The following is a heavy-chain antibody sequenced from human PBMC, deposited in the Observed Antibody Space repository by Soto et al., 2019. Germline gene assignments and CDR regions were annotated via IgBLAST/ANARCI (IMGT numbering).Heavy chain of an antibody. V-gene: IGHV1-2*02. Sequence: QVQLVQSGAQVKEPGASVKVSCKTSGYAFSEYRMHWVRQAPGQGLEWMGWVSPISGDTNYAQGFQGRVTVTSDPSIRTVYMELNSLTSDDTSMFYCARENWHFDYWGQGSLITVSS. CDR1: GYAFSEYR. CDR2: VSPISGDT. J-gene: IGHJ4*02. CDR3: ARENWHFDY.